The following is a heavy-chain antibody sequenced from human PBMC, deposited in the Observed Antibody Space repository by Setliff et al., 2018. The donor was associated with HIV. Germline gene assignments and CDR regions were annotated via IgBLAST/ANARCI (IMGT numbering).Heavy chain of an antibody. D-gene: IGHD3-22*01. CDR1: RFDFNNYW. CDR3: ARDNYYFDNSGYPVDAFDI. V-gene: IGHV3-7*01. J-gene: IGHJ3*02. Sequence: HPGGSLRLSCAASRFDFNNYWMCWVRQAPGKGLEWVANIGQDGSEKNYVDSVKGRFTISRDNAKNSVYLEMNSLRVEDTAVYYCARDNYYFDNSGYPVDAFDIWGQGTMVTVSS. CDR2: IGQDGSEK.